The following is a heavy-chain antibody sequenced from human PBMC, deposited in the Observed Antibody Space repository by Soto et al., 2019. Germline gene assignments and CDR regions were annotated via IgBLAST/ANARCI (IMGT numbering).Heavy chain of an antibody. D-gene: IGHD6-19*01. J-gene: IGHJ4*02. V-gene: IGHV3-30*18. CDR2: ISYYGTNE. CDR3: AEDDSSGRYSLEY. Sequence: GGSLRLSCAASGFTFSCYGMHWVRQAPGKGLEWVAVISYYGTNEYYEDSVKGRFTISRDNSKNTLYLQTNSLRIEDTAVYFCAEDDSSGRYSLEYGGQGSEVTVSS. CDR1: GFTFSCYG.